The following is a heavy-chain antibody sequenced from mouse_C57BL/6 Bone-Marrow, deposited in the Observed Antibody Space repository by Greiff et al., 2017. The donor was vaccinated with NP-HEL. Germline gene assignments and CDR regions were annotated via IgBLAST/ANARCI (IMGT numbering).Heavy chain of an antibody. D-gene: IGHD2-2*01. V-gene: IGHV1-80*01. Sequence: VQLQQSGAELVKPGASVKISCKASGYAFSSYWMNWVKQRPGKGLEWIGQIYPGDGDTNYNGKFKGKATLTADKSSSTAYMQLSSLTSEDSAVYFCARAGGLRDYFDYWGQGTTLTVSS. CDR2: IYPGDGDT. J-gene: IGHJ2*01. CDR3: ARAGGLRDYFDY. CDR1: GYAFSSYW.